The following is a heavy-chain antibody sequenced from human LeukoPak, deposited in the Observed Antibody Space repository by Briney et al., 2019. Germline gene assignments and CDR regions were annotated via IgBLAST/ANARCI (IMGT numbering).Heavy chain of an antibody. CDR2: IWYDGSNK. J-gene: IGHJ3*02. V-gene: IGHV3-33*01. Sequence: GGSLRLSCAASGFTFSSYGMHWVRQAPGKGLEWVAVIWYDGSNKYYADSVKGRFTISRDNSKNTLYLQMNSLRAEDTAVYYSARDRDEWDAFDIWGQGTMVTVSS. CDR3: ARDRDEWDAFDI. D-gene: IGHD3-3*01. CDR1: GFTFSSYG.